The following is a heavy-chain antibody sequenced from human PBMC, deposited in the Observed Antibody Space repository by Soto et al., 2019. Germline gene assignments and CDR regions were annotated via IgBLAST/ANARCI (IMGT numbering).Heavy chain of an antibody. CDR3: AKRPASIITFDY. Sequence: EAQLLDSGGGLVQPGGSLRLSCAASGFTFSNYAMSWVRQAPGKGLEWVSTISGNGGSTYYADSVKGRFTISRDNSKNMLFLQINSLRDDDSAVYYCAKRPASIITFDYWGQGTPVTVSS. D-gene: IGHD2-2*01. CDR1: GFTFSNYA. J-gene: IGHJ4*02. V-gene: IGHV3-23*01. CDR2: ISGNGGST.